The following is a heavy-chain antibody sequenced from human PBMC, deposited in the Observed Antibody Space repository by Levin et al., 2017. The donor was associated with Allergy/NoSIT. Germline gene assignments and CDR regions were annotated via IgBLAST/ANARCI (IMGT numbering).Heavy chain of an antibody. V-gene: IGHV3-23*01. J-gene: IGHJ4*02. Sequence: GESLKISCAASGFNFDNYAMIWVRQAPGKGLEWVSGISEVTTTTYYADSVRGRFTISRDNPKKTLYLQMDSLRVEDTALYYCATANWNDDVYWGQGTLVTVSS. CDR3: ATANWNDDVY. CDR2: ISEVTTTT. D-gene: IGHD1-20*01. CDR1: GFNFDNYA.